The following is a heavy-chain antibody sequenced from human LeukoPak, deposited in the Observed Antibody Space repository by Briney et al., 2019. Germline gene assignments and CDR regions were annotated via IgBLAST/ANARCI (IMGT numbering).Heavy chain of an antibody. D-gene: IGHD3-10*01. CDR2: ISYDGSNK. Sequence: GGSLRLSCAASEFTFSSYGMHWVRQAPGKGLEWVAVISYDGSNKYYADSVEGRFTISRDNSKNTLYLQMNSLRAEDTAVFYCAKDQRHDSGDPDYWGQGTLVTVSS. CDR1: EFTFSSYG. CDR3: AKDQRHDSGDPDY. V-gene: IGHV3-30*18. J-gene: IGHJ4*02.